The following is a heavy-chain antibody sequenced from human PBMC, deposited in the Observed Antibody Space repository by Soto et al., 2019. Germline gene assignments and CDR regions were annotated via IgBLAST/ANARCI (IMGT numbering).Heavy chain of an antibody. CDR2: IYYSGST. V-gene: IGHV4-39*01. CDR1: GGSISSSSYY. CDR3: ASQRITMVRGVHYGMDV. J-gene: IGHJ6*02. Sequence: PSETLSLTCTVSGGSISSSSYYWGWIRQPPGKGLEWIGSIYYSGSTYYNPSLKSRVTISVDTSKNQFSLKLSSVTAADTAVYYCASQRITMVRGVHYGMDVLGQGNTVTVSS. D-gene: IGHD3-10*01.